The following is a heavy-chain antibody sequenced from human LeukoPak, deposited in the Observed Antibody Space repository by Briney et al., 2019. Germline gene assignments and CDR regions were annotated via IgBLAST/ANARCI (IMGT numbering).Heavy chain of an antibody. CDR3: ARESSGSYYLARYFDY. CDR1: GGSFSGYY. V-gene: IGHV4-34*01. J-gene: IGHJ4*02. Sequence: SETLSLTCAVYGGSFSGYYWSWIRQPPGKGLEWIGEINHSGSTNYNPSLKSRVTISVDTSKNQFSLKLSSVTAADTAVYYCARESSGSYYLARYFDYWGQGTLVTVSS. D-gene: IGHD1-26*01. CDR2: INHSGST.